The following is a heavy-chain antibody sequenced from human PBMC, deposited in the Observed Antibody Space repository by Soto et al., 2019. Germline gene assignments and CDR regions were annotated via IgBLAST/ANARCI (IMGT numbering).Heavy chain of an antibody. J-gene: IGHJ5*02. CDR1: GYTFTSYY. Sequence: ASMKVSCKTSGYTFTSYYMHWVRQAPGQGLEWMGIINPSGGSTSYAQKFQGRVTMTRDTSTSTVYMELSSLRSEDTAVYYCARPFGVAATTPGWFDPSGQGTLVTVSS. D-gene: IGHD2-15*01. CDR3: ARPFGVAATTPGWFDP. V-gene: IGHV1-46*01. CDR2: INPSGGST.